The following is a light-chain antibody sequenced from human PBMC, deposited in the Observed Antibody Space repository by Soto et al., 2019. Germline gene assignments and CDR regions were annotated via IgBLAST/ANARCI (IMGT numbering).Light chain of an antibody. CDR2: VAS. CDR1: QSVSSN. J-gene: IGKJ4*01. V-gene: IGKV3-15*01. Sequence: EIVMTQSPATLSVSPGERATLSCRASQSVSSNLAWYQQKPGQTPQLLIYVASTRATGIPARFSGSGSGTECTLTISSLQSEDFAVYYCQQYNVWPLTFGGGTKVEFK. CDR3: QQYNVWPLT.